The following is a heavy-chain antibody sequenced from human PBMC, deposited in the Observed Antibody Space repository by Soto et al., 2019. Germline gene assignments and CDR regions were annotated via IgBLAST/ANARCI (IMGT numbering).Heavy chain of an antibody. V-gene: IGHV1-3*04. CDR1: GYTFTNYA. Sequence: ASVKVSCKASGYTFTNYAMHWVRQAPGQRLEWMGWINTGKGNTKYSQNFQGRVTITSDTSPSTAYMDLSSLRSEDTAMYYCARAGDDCSAANCYVIDYGGQGTLVTVSS. CDR2: INTGKGNT. CDR3: ARAGDDCSAANCYVIDY. J-gene: IGHJ4*02. D-gene: IGHD2-2*01.